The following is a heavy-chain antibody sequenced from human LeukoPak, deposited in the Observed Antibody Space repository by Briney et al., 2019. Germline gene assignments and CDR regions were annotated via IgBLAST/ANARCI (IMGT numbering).Heavy chain of an antibody. D-gene: IGHD4-23*01. CDR3: ARSTVVRGTSAFFDY. CDR1: GDSIRSGGYY. J-gene: IGHJ4*02. CDR2: IYYTGST. V-gene: IGHV4-31*03. Sequence: PSENLTLTCTVSGDSIRSGGYYWNWIRQHPGKGLDWLAYIYYTGSTFYNPSLRSRIALAVDTSKNQFSLEMTSVTAADTALHFCARSTVVRGTSAFFDYWGQGFLVTISS.